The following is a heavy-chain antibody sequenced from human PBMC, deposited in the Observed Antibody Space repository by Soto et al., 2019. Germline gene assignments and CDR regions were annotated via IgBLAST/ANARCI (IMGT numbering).Heavy chain of an antibody. CDR1: GDSVSRTSVA. CDR3: VRGQFSAFDC. J-gene: IGHJ4*02. V-gene: IGHV6-1*01. Sequence: QVQLHQSGPGLVKPSQTLSLTCAISGDSVSRTSVAWNWIRQSPSRGLEWLGRTYYRSKWNSDSAVSMRGRITINPDPSKSQFSLQLNSMTHGDTAVYYCVRGQFSAFDCWGQGTLVTVSS. CDR2: TYYRSKWNS.